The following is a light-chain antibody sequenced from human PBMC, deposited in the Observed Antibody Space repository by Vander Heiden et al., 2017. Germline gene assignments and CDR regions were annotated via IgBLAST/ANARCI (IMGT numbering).Light chain of an antibody. CDR2: LGS. J-gene: IGKJ2*01. Sequence: DIVMTQSPLSLPVTPGEPASISCRSSQSLLHSNGYNYLHWYLQMPLQAPQLMIYLGSNRASGVPDRFSGSGSGTDFTLKSSIGEDEDVGVYYVTQDLPTLSFGQGTKMEIK. V-gene: IGKV2-28*01. CDR3: TQDLPTLS. CDR1: QSLLHSNGYNY.